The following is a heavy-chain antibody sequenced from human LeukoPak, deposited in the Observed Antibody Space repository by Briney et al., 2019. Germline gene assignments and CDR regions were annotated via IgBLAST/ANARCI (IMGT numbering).Heavy chain of an antibody. CDR3: ARVDILIGYYFFDS. J-gene: IGHJ4*02. CDR2: ISADNGNT. V-gene: IGHV1-18*01. D-gene: IGHD3-9*01. Sequence: ASVKVSCKASGYTFTNYGISWVRQAPGQGLEWMGWISADNGNTYYTQNFQGRVSMTTDTSTSTAYMEVRSLRSDDTAVFYCARVDILIGYYFFDSWGQGTLVTVSS. CDR1: GYTFTNYG.